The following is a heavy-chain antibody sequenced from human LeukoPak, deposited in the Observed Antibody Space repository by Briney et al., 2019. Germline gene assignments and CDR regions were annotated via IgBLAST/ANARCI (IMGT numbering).Heavy chain of an antibody. CDR2: IWYDGNKK. J-gene: IGHJ3*02. Sequence: GGSLRLSCAASGFTFSDYYMSWIRQAPGKGLEWVAVIWYDGNKKYYADSVKGRFTISRDNSKNTLYLEMTSLRAEDTAVYYCAREGGVVVVPAAMRAFDIWGQGTKVTVSS. CDR3: AREGGVVVVPAAMRAFDI. D-gene: IGHD2-2*01. CDR1: GFTFSDYY. V-gene: IGHV3-33*08.